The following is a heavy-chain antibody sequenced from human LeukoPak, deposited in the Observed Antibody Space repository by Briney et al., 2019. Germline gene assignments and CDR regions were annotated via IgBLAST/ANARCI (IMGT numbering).Heavy chain of an antibody. CDR3: ARAMPFDY. CDR2: IYYSGST. V-gene: IGHV4-39*07. CDR1: GGSISSSSYY. Sequence: SETLSLTCTVSGGSISSSSYYWGWIRQPPGKGLEWIGSIYYSGSTYYNPSLKSRVTISVDTSKNQFSLKLSSVTAADTAVYYCARAMPFDYWGQGTLVTVSS. D-gene: IGHD2-2*01. J-gene: IGHJ4*02.